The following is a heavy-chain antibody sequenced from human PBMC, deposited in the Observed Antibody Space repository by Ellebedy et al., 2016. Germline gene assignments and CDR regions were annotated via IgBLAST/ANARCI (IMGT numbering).Heavy chain of an antibody. J-gene: IGHJ4*02. D-gene: IGHD6-13*01. CDR1: GFTFSSYW. V-gene: IGHV3-74*01. CDR2: INSDGSST. CDR3: ARDHASGSSWYIISYYFDY. Sequence: GESLKISCAASGFTFSSYWMLWVRQAPGKGLVWVSRINSDGSSTSYADSVKGRFTISRDNAKNTLYLQMNSLRAEDTAVYYCARDHASGSSWYIISYYFDYWGQGTLVTVSS.